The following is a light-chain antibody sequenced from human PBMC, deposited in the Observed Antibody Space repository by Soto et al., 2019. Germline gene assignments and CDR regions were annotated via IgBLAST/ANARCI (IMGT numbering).Light chain of an antibody. CDR2: GAS. CDR1: QSVSSN. Sequence: EIVMTQSPATLSVSPGERATLSCRASQSVSSNLAWYQQKPGQAPRLLIYGASTRATGIPARFSGSGSGTEFTLTISSLEPEDFAVYYCQQRSSNWPPVTFGQGTRLEIK. CDR3: QQRSSNWPPVT. V-gene: IGKV3-15*01. J-gene: IGKJ5*01.